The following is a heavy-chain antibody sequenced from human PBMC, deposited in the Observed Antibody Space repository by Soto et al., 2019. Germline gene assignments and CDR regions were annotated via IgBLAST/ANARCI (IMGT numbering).Heavy chain of an antibody. Sequence: EVLLVESGGGLVQPGGSLKLSCAASGSVFKDSSIHWVRQASGKGLEWVGRIRDRAYSYATAYAASVKGRFTISRDDSSNTAYLQMNGLKTEDTAIYYCTRLISAAQDYWGQGTLVTVSS. CDR2: IRDRAYSYAT. CDR1: GSVFKDSS. J-gene: IGHJ4*02. D-gene: IGHD3-10*01. V-gene: IGHV3-73*01. CDR3: TRLISAAQDY.